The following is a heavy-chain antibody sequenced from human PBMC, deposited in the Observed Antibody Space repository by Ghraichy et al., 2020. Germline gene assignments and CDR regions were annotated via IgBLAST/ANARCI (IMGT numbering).Heavy chain of an antibody. CDR2: INHSGST. D-gene: IGHD3-22*01. CDR1: GGSFSGYY. CDR3: ARGRWLLSWFDP. V-gene: IGHV4-34*01. Sequence: SETLSLTCAVYGGSFSGYYWSGIRQPPGKGLEWIGEINHSGSTNYNPSLKSRVTISVDTSKNQFSLKLSSVTAADTAVYYCARGRWLLSWFDPWGQGTLVTVSS. J-gene: IGHJ5*02.